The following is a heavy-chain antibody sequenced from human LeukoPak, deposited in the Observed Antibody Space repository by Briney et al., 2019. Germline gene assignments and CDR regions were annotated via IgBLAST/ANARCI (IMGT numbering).Heavy chain of an antibody. Sequence: GGSLRLSCAASGFSFSDSSLNWVRQAPGKGLEWVASISSSGSYIYYADSLKGRFTISRDNSKNTLYLQMNSLRAEDTAIYYCAKGKKLAARPYYMDVWGKGTTVTVSS. J-gene: IGHJ6*03. CDR3: AKGKKLAARPYYMDV. D-gene: IGHD6-6*01. CDR1: GFSFSDSS. V-gene: IGHV3-21*04. CDR2: ISSSGSYI.